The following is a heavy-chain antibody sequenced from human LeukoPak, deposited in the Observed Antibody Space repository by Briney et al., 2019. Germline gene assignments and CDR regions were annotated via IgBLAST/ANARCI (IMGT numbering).Heavy chain of an antibody. CDR1: GFTFSSYG. CDR2: ISYDGSNK. Sequence: SGGSLRLSCAASGFTFSSYGMHWVRQAPGKGLEWVAVISYDGSNKYYADSVKGRFTNSRDNSKNTLYLQMNSLRAEDTAVYYCAKSARAIQLWLLDYWGQGTLVTVSS. V-gene: IGHV3-30*18. D-gene: IGHD5-18*01. CDR3: AKSARAIQLWLLDY. J-gene: IGHJ4*02.